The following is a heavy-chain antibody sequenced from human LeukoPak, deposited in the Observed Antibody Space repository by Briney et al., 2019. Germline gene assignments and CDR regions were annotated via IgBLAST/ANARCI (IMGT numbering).Heavy chain of an antibody. J-gene: IGHJ3*02. V-gene: IGHV3-30*02. CDR2: IRYDGSNK. Sequence: GGSLRLSCAASGFTFSSYGMHWVRQAPGKGLEWVAFIRYDGSNKYYADSVKGRFTISRDNSKNTLYLQMNSLRAEDTAVYYCAGGGDSGSYSGAFDIWGQGTMVTVSS. CDR1: GFTFSSYG. CDR3: AGGGDSGSYSGAFDI. D-gene: IGHD1-26*01.